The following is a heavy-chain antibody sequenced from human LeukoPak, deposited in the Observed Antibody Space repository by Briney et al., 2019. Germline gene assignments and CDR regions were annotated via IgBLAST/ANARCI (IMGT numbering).Heavy chain of an antibody. CDR2: ISYDGSNK. D-gene: IGHD5-18*01. CDR3: ARVRYSYACGYFDY. CDR1: GFTFSSYG. Sequence: GRSLRLSCAASGFTFSSYGMHWVRQAPGKGLEWVAVISYDGSNKYYADSVKGRFTISRDNAKNSLYLQMNSLRAEDTAVYYCARVRYSYACGYFDYWGQGTLVTVSS. V-gene: IGHV3-30*03. J-gene: IGHJ4*02.